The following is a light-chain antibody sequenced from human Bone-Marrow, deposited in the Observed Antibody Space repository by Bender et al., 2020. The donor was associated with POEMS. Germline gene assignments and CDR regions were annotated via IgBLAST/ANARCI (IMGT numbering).Light chain of an antibody. CDR1: SSDVGEYNF. CDR2: DVS. V-gene: IGLV2-14*01. CDR3: SSYAGTSTYV. Sequence: QSALTQPASVSGSPGQSITISCTGTSSDVGEYNFVSWYQQHPGKAPKLMIYDVSDRPSGVSSRFSGSKSGNTASLTISGLQAEDEADYYCSSYAGTSTYVFGTGTKVTVL. J-gene: IGLJ1*01.